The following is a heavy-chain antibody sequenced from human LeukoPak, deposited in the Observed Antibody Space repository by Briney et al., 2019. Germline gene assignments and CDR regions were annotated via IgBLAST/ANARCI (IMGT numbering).Heavy chain of an antibody. CDR1: GFSITSCW. V-gene: IGHV5-51*01. Sequence: VESLKIFWKGSGFSITSCWIGWVRQLPGKGLEWMGIIYPGDSDTRYSPSFQGQVTISADKSISTAYLQWSSLKASDTAMYYCARRGIAAAGTEYYFDYWGQGTLVTVSS. CDR2: IYPGDSDT. J-gene: IGHJ4*02. D-gene: IGHD6-13*01. CDR3: ARRGIAAAGTEYYFDY.